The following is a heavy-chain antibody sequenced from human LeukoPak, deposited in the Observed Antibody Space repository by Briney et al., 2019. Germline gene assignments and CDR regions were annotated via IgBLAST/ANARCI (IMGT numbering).Heavy chain of an antibody. D-gene: IGHD3-22*01. CDR3: AREVPEYYNSSGNSAFDP. CDR1: GGTFSSYA. J-gene: IGHJ5*02. CDR2: IVPMFGAT. V-gene: IGHV1-69*06. Sequence: SVKVSCKASGGTFSSYAVSWVRQAPGQGLEWMGRIVPMFGATSYAQNFQGRVTITADKSTSTAYMELSSLRSGDTAVYYCAREVPEYYNSSGNSAFDPWGLGTLVTVSS.